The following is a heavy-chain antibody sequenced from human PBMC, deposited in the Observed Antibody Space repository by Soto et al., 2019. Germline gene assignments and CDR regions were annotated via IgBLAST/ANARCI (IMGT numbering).Heavy chain of an antibody. CDR2: INPSGGST. J-gene: IGHJ6*04. CDR3: ARDFLRYSSGWYDYYYYGMDV. CDR1: GYTFTSYY. Sequence: ASVKVSCKASGYTFTSYYMHWVRQAPGQGLEWMGIINPSGGSTSYAQKFQGRVTMTRDTSTSTVYMELSSLRSEDTAVYYCARDFLRYSSGWYDYYYYGMDVWGKGTTVTLSS. V-gene: IGHV1-46*01. D-gene: IGHD6-19*01.